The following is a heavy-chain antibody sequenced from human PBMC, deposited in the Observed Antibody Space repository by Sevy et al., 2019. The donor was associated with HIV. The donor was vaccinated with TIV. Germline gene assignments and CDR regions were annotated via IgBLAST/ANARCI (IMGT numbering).Heavy chain of an antibody. CDR1: GSTFSNYA. CDR2: VSYDGADT. CDR3: ARFPPQRAFDI. J-gene: IGHJ3*02. V-gene: IGHV3-30*04. Sequence: GGSLRLSCAASGSTFSNYAMHWVRQTPDRGLEWVAVVSYDGADTSYADSVKGRFTVSRDNSKGTLYLQMKSRRVDDAAVYFCARFPPQRAFDIWGQGTTVTVSS.